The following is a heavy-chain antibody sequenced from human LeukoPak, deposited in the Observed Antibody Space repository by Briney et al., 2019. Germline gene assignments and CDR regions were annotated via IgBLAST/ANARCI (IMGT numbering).Heavy chain of an antibody. V-gene: IGHV3-7*01. CDR1: GFSFSRYW. CDR2: IKEDGSEK. Sequence: PGGSLRLSCAASGFSFSRYWMSWVRQAPGKGLEYIANIKEDGSEKYYVDPVKGRFIISRDNARNSLFLQMNSLRVEDTAVYYCARDSSAERGQQLANWGQGTLVIVSS. D-gene: IGHD6-13*01. J-gene: IGHJ4*02. CDR3: ARDSSAERGQQLAN.